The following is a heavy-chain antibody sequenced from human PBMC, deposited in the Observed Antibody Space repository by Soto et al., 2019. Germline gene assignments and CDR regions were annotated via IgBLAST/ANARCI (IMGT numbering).Heavy chain of an antibody. J-gene: IGHJ6*02. CDR2: ISGRGGST. D-gene: IGHD3-22*01. Sequence: GALGLSRAASGITFSRFAMGLGRQAPGEGPGGVSAISGRGGSTYYADSVKGRFTISRDNSKNTLYLQMNSLRAEDTAVYYCAKDRYDSSGAARYYYYGMDVWGQGTTVTVSS. V-gene: IGHV3-23*01. CDR1: GITFSRFA. CDR3: AKDRYDSSGAARYYYYGMDV.